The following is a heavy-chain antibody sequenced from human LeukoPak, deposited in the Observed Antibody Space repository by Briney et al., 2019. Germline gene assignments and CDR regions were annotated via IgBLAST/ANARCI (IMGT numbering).Heavy chain of an antibody. CDR3: AKSDGWTHPFDY. CDR1: GFTFSSYG. J-gene: IGHJ4*02. CDR2: ISYDGSNK. D-gene: IGHD5-24*01. V-gene: IGHV3-30*18. Sequence: GGSLRLSCAASGFTFSSYGMHWVRQAPGKGLEWVAVISYDGSNKYYADSVKGRFTISRDNSKNTLYLQMNSLRAEDTAVYYCAKSDGWTHPFDYWGQGTLVTVSS.